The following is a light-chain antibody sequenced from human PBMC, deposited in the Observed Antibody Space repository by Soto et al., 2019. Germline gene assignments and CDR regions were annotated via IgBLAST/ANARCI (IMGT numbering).Light chain of an antibody. CDR1: QSISSY. J-gene: IGKJ1*01. CDR3: QQTYSTLWT. V-gene: IGKV1-39*01. CDR2: AAS. Sequence: DIHMTHSPSSLSASVGDTVTITCRASQSISSYLNWYQQRPGEPPNLLIYAASSLQSGVPSRFSGSGSGTDFTLTISSPQPEDFATYYCQQTYSTLWTFGQGTKVDIK.